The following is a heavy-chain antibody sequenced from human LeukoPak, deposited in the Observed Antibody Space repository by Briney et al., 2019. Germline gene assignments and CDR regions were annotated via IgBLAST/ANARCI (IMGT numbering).Heavy chain of an antibody. CDR2: ISWQSGSI. J-gene: IGHJ4*02. V-gene: IGHV3-9*01. CDR1: GFTFHDYA. D-gene: IGHD6-6*01. Sequence: GGSLRLSCVASGFTFHDYAMHWVRQAPGKGLEWVSGISWQSGSIAYADSVKGRFTISRDNAKKSLYLQMNSLRAEDTAVCYCARVSIAADYWGQGTLVTVSS. CDR3: ARVSIAADY.